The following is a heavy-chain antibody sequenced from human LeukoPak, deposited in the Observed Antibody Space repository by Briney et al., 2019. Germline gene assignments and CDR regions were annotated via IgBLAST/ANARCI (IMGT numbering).Heavy chain of an antibody. CDR1: FTVSTYA. V-gene: IGHV3-66*01. Sequence: GGSLRLSCGFTVSTYAMSWVRQAPGKGLEWVSVIYSGGSTYYADSVKGRFTISRDNSKNTLYLQMNSLRAEDTAVYYCARFSSGWYSAFDIWGQGTMVTVSS. J-gene: IGHJ3*02. D-gene: IGHD6-19*01. CDR2: IYSGGST. CDR3: ARFSSGWYSAFDI.